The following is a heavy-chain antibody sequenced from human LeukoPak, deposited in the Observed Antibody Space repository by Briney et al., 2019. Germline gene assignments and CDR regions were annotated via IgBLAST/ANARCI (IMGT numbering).Heavy chain of an antibody. CDR2: IKSSDTST. Sequence: PGGSLRLPCAASGFSFSDSYMSWIRQAPGQGLEWLSYIKSSDTSTFYADSVKGRFTVSRDNAKNSLYLQMNSLRAEDTAVYYCARRGNMSSHAFDIWGQGTVVTVSS. D-gene: IGHD2/OR15-2a*01. J-gene: IGHJ3*02. V-gene: IGHV3-11*01. CDR1: GFSFSDSY. CDR3: ARRGNMSSHAFDI.